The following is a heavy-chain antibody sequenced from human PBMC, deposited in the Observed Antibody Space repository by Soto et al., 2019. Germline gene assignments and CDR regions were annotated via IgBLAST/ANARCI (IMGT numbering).Heavy chain of an antibody. Sequence: HPGGSLRLSCAASGFAFSNSVMTWVRQAPGKGLEWISSITTGGSSIYYADSVKVRFTISRDDSKNTLYLQMKSLRAEDTAIYYCAKKASCGATSCYLPNDYYYFYGMDVWGQGTTVTVSS. D-gene: IGHD2-2*01. CDR1: GFAFSNSV. J-gene: IGHJ6*02. CDR3: AKKASCGATSCYLPNDYYYFYGMDV. CDR2: ITTGGSSI. V-gene: IGHV3-23*01.